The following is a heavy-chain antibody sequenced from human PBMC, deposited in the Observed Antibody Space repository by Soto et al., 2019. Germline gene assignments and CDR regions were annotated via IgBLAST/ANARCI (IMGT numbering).Heavy chain of an antibody. Sequence: EVQLVESGGGLVQPGGSLRLSCAASGFTFSTYWMTWVRQPPGKGLEWVANMDQDGSETYYVDSVRGRFTVSRDNAKNSLYLQMNSLRVEDTAVYYCVCGGNFFIYWGQETLVTVS. V-gene: IGHV3-7*01. CDR2: MDQDGSET. D-gene: IGHD3-16*01. CDR3: VCGGNFFIY. CDR1: GFTFSTYW. J-gene: IGHJ4*02.